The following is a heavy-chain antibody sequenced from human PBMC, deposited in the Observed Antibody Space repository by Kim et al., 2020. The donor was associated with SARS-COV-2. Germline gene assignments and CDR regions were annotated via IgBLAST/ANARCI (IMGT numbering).Heavy chain of an antibody. V-gene: IGHV1-24*01. J-gene: IGHJ5*02. CDR2: FDPEDGET. CDR3: ATVSPGSAYNWNSHNLNWFDP. D-gene: IGHD1-7*01. CDR1: GYTLTELS. Sequence: ASVKVSCKVSGYTLTELSMHWVRQAPGKGLEWMGGFDPEDGETIYAQKFQGRVTMTEDTSTDTAYMELSSLRSEDTAVYYCATVSPGSAYNWNSHNLNWFDPWGQGTLVTVSS.